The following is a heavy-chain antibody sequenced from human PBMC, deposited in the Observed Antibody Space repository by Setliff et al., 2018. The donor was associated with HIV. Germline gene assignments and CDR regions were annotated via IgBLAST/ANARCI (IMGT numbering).Heavy chain of an antibody. CDR1: GGTFSSYA. CDR3: ARDRIPSKWLLESDY. Sequence: GASVKVSCKASGGTFSSYAISWVRQAPGQGLEWMGGIIPILGIANYAQKFQGRVTITADKSTSTAYMELRSLRSDDTAVYYCARDRIPSKWLLESDYWGQGTLVTVSS. V-gene: IGHV1-69*10. CDR2: IIPILGIA. D-gene: IGHD3-22*01. J-gene: IGHJ4*02.